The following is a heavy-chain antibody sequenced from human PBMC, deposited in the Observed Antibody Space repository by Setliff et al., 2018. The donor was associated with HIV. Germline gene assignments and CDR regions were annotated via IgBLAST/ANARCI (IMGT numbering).Heavy chain of an antibody. D-gene: IGHD3-3*01. CDR3: ARGRVTLNGVAAGHHYMDV. CDR1: GGSISSGGYF. Sequence: SETLSLTCTVSGGSISSGGYFWSWIRQSPGKGLEWIGSVYYTGSTNYNPSLESRVTMSVDTSKNQFSLRLMSLTAADTAIYYCARGRVTLNGVAAGHHYMDVWGKGNTVTVSS. J-gene: IGHJ6*03. CDR2: VYYTGST. V-gene: IGHV4-61*08.